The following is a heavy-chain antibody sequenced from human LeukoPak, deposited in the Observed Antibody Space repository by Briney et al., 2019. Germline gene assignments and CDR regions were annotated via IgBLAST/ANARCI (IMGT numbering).Heavy chain of an antibody. Sequence: GGSLRLSCAASGFTVSNTYMSWVRQAPGKGLEWVSAISGSGGSTYYADSVKGRFTISRDNSKNTLYLQMNSLRAEDTAVYYCAKDPYSSSANWFDPWGQGTLVTVSS. D-gene: IGHD6-6*01. CDR3: AKDPYSSSANWFDP. J-gene: IGHJ5*02. CDR2: ISGSGGST. V-gene: IGHV3-23*01. CDR1: GFTVSNTY.